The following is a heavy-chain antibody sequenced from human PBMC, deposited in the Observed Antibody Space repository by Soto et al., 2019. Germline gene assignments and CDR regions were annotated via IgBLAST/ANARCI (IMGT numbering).Heavy chain of an antibody. J-gene: IGHJ6*02. CDR2: IVVGSGIT. Sequence: GASVKVSCKASGFSFVGSAGQWVRRARGQRLEWIGWIVVGSGITKYAQNFQERVSMSRDKSTSTAYMELSSLRSEDTAVYYCARSIAAGIYYYYGMDVWGQGTTVTVSS. V-gene: IGHV1-58*01. D-gene: IGHD6-13*01. CDR3: ARSIAAGIYYYYGMDV. CDR1: GFSFVGSA.